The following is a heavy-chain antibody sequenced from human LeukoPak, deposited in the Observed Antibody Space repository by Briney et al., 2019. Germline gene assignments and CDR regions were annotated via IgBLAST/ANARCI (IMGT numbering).Heavy chain of an antibody. CDR3: VRGGKAYDDEKSFDP. J-gene: IGHJ5*02. Sequence: GGSLTLSCAASGFTFRNYDFHWVRQRAGQSLEWVSAIGTSGGKYYAESVEGRFTISREDDKNSLYLQMNSLRAGDTAVYYCVRGGKAYDDEKSFDPWGQGTLVTVSS. CDR1: GFTFRNYD. CDR2: IGTSGGK. D-gene: IGHD2-21*01. V-gene: IGHV3-13*01.